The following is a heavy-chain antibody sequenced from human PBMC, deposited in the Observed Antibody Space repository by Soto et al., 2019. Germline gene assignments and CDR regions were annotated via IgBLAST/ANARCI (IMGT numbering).Heavy chain of an antibody. CDR2: IWYDGSNK. D-gene: IGHD6-19*01. CDR1: GFSFNSYG. Sequence: QVQLVESGGGVVQPGRSLRLSCAASGFSFNSYGMHWVRQAPGKGLEWVAVIWYDGSNKHYADSAKGRFTISRDNSKNTLYLQMNTLRAEDTAVYYCGRDWLAIDSWGQGTLVTVSS. J-gene: IGHJ4*02. V-gene: IGHV3-33*01. CDR3: GRDWLAIDS.